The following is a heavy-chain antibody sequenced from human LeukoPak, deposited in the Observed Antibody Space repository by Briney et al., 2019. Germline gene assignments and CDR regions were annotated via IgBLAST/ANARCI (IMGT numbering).Heavy chain of an antibody. CDR2: ISSSSSYI. CDR1: GFTFSSYS. J-gene: IGHJ6*02. V-gene: IGHV3-21*01. Sequence: GGSLRPSCAASGFTFSSYSMNWVRQAPGKGPEWVSSISSSSSYIYYADSVKGRFTISRDNAKNSLYLQMNSLRAEDTAVYYCARDHPGYCTNGVCSLYGMDVWGQGTTVTVSS. CDR3: ARDHPGYCTNGVCSLYGMDV. D-gene: IGHD2-8*01.